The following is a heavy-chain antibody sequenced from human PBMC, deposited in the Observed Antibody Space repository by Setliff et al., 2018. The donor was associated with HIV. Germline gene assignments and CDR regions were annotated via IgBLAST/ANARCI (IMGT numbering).Heavy chain of an antibody. Sequence: GSLRLSCTASGFIFNDYYMAWVRQAPGKGLEWVAYITGSGGSVYYADFVKGRFTISRDNANNSVFLQMNSLRAEDTALYYCAREPYYDILTGYLDYWGQGALVTVSS. D-gene: IGHD3-9*01. V-gene: IGHV3-11*01. CDR1: GFIFNDYY. J-gene: IGHJ4*02. CDR2: ITGSGGSV. CDR3: AREPYYDILTGYLDY.